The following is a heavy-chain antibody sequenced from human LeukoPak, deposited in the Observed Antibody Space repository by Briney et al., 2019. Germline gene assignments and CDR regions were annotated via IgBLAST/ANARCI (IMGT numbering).Heavy chain of an antibody. CDR2: ISYDGSNK. V-gene: IGHV3-33*06. CDR3: AKDALAYCGGDCYWGFDY. D-gene: IGHD2-21*02. J-gene: IGHJ4*02. Sequence: QSGGSLRLSCAASGFTFSSYGMHWVRQAPGKGLEWVAVISYDGSNKYYADSVKGRFTISRDNSKNTLYLQMNSLRAEDTAVYYCAKDALAYCGGDCYWGFDYWGQGTLVTVSS. CDR1: GFTFSSYG.